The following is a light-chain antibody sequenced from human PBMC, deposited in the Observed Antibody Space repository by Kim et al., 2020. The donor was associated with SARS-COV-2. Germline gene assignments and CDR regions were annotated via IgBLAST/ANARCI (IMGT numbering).Light chain of an antibody. CDR2: DAS. V-gene: IGKV3-11*01. Sequence: EIVLTQSPATLSLTPGERATLSCRASQSIYNYLAWYQQKPGQPPRLLIYDASNRATGVPARFSGSGSGTDFTLTISSLEPEDFAVYYCQQRSHWPTFGGGTKVDSK. CDR1: QSIYNY. CDR3: QQRSHWPT. J-gene: IGKJ4*01.